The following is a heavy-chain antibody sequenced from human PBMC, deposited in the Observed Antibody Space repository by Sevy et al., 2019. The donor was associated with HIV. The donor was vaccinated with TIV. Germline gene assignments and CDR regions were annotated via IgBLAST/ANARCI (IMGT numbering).Heavy chain of an antibody. CDR2: IDSDGSGT. V-gene: IGHV3-74*01. CDR1: GFTFSSYW. D-gene: IGHD2-15*01. J-gene: IGHJ4*02. CDR3: GRAGFCGGGSCYSDY. Sequence: GGSLRLSCAVSGFTFSSYWMHWVRQAPGKGLVWVSRIDSDGSGTRYADSVKGRFTISRDNAKDTLYLQMNSLRAEDTAVDYCGRAGFCGGGSCYSDYWGQGTLVTVSS.